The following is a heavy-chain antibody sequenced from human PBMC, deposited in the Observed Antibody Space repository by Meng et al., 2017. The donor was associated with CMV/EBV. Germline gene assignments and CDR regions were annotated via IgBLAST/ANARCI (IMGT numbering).Heavy chain of an antibody. Sequence: GESLKISCAASGFTFSSYEMNWVRQAPGKGLEWVSYISSSGSTIYYADSGKGRFTISSDNAKNSLYLQMNSLRAEDTAVYYCASFGYSSSWFTMGGNYFDYWGQGTLVTVSS. CDR3: ASFGYSSSWFTMGGNYFDY. D-gene: IGHD6-13*01. V-gene: IGHV3-48*03. J-gene: IGHJ4*02. CDR1: GFTFSSYE. CDR2: ISSSGSTI.